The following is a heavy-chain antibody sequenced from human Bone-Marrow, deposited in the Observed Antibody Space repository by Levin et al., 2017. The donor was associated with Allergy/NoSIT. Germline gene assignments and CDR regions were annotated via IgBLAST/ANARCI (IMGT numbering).Heavy chain of an antibody. D-gene: IGHD4-17*01. CDR2: IKSKTDGGTT. CDR3: TTELYGDYHHSVLDY. Sequence: PGGSLRLSCAASGFTFSNAWMSWVRQAPGKGLEWVGRIKSKTDGGTTDYAAPVKGRFTISRDDSKNTLYLQMNSLKTEDTAVYYCTTELYGDYHHSVLDYWGQGTLVTVSS. CDR1: GFTFSNAW. V-gene: IGHV3-15*01. J-gene: IGHJ4*02.